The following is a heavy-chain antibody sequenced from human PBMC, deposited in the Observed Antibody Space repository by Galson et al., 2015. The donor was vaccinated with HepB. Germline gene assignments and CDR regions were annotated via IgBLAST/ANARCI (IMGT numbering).Heavy chain of an antibody. CDR1: GDSVSTNIGA. CDR3: ARAFSATAGTAFDF. Sequence: CAISGDSVSTNIGAWHWIRQSPSRGLEWLGRTYYTSKWNNDYAVSVQGRIIINPDTSKNQFSLQLNSVTPEDTAVYYCARAFSATAGTAFDFWGQGTMVTVSS. D-gene: IGHD6-13*01. CDR2: TYYTSKWNN. V-gene: IGHV6-1*01. J-gene: IGHJ3*01.